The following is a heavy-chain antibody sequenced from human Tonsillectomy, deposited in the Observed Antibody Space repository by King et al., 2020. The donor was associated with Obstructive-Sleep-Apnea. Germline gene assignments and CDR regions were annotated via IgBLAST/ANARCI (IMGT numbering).Heavy chain of an antibody. CDR2: ITAGGGRT. J-gene: IGHJ4*02. V-gene: IGHV3-23*04. CDR3: SQPILFFYCSGSFDS. D-gene: IGHD3-10*01. Sequence: VQLVESGGGLVQPGGSLRLSCAASGFTFGSYAMSWVRQAQGKGLEWVSAITAGGGRTYYTDSMRGRFTISRDNSKNTLYLQMNSLRADDTAVYFFSQPILFFYCSGSFDSWGPGTLVTVSS. CDR1: GFTFGSYA.